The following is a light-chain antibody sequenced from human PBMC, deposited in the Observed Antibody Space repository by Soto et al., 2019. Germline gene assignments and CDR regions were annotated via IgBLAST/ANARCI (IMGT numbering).Light chain of an antibody. J-gene: IGKJ4*01. V-gene: IGKV3-15*01. CDR2: GAS. CDR1: QSVSSSY. Sequence: EIVLTQSPGTLSLSPGERATLSCRASQSVSSSYLAWYQQKPGQAPRLLIYGASTRATGIPARFSGSGSGTEFTLTISSLQSEDFAVYYCQQYNNWPPLTFGGGTKVDIK. CDR3: QQYNNWPPLT.